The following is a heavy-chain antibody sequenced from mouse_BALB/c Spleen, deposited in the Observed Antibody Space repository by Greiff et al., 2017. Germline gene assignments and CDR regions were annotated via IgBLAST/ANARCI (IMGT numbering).Heavy chain of an antibody. J-gene: IGHJ2*01. D-gene: IGHD4-1*01. CDR1: GYTFTSYW. CDR2: INPSTGYT. V-gene: IGHV1-7*01. CDR3: ASELGLDY. Sequence: VQLQQSGAELAKPGASVKMSCKASGYTFTSYWMHWVKQRPGQGLEWIGYINPSTGYTEYNQKFKDKATLTADKSSSTAYMQLSSLTSEDSAVYYCASELGLDYWGQGTTLTVSS.